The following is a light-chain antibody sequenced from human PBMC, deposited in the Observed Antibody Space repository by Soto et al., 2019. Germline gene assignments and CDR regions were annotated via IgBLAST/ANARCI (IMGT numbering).Light chain of an antibody. CDR1: QPVGSNY. Sequence: EFLFTQSPATLSLSPVERATLSCSVSQPVGSNYLAWYQQKPGQAPRLLIYDASSRATGIPDRFSGGGSGTDFTLTISRLEPEDFAVYYCQQFSSYPLTFGGGTKVDIK. V-gene: IGKV3-20*01. J-gene: IGKJ4*01. CDR2: DAS. CDR3: QQFSSYPLT.